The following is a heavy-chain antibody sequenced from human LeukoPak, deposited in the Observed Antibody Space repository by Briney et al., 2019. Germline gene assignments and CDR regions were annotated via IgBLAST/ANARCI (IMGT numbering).Heavy chain of an antibody. Sequence: GGSLRLSCAASGFTFSSYWMSWVRQAPGKGLEWVANIKQDGSEKYYVDSVKGRLTISRDNSKNTLYLQMNSLRAEDTAVYYCAKGAGQLGWYGGPDYWGQGTLVTVSS. CDR2: IKQDGSEK. D-gene: IGHD6-19*01. V-gene: IGHV3-7*01. J-gene: IGHJ4*02. CDR3: AKGAGQLGWYGGPDY. CDR1: GFTFSSYW.